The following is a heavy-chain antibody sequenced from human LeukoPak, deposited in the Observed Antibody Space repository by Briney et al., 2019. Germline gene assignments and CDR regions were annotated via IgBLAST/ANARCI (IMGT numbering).Heavy chain of an antibody. Sequence: PGGSLRLSCAASGFTFSSYAMSRVRQAPGKGLEWVSAISGSGGSTYYADSVKGRFTISRDNSKNTLYLQMNSLRAEDTAVYYCAKGTSLTQYDFWSGTPYYFDYWGQGTLVTVSS. CDR3: AKGTSLTQYDFWSGTPYYFDY. CDR1: GFTFSSYA. D-gene: IGHD3-3*01. V-gene: IGHV3-23*01. J-gene: IGHJ4*02. CDR2: ISGSGGST.